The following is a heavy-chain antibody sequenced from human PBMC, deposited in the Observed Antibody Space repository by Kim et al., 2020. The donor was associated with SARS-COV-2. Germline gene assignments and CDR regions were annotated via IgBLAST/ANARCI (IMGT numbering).Heavy chain of an antibody. V-gene: IGHV3-30*04. Sequence: GGSLRLSCAASGFTFSSYAMHWVRQAPGKGLEWVAVISYDGSNKYYADSVKGRFTISRDNSKNTLYLQMNSLRAEDTAVYYCAREREAAAGLLTGSFDYWGQGTLVTVSS. D-gene: IGHD6-13*01. J-gene: IGHJ4*02. CDR1: GFTFSSYA. CDR3: AREREAAAGLLTGSFDY. CDR2: ISYDGSNK.